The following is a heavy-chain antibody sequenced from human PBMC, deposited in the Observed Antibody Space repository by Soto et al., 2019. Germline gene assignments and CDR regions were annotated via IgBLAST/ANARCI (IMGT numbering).Heavy chain of an antibody. Sequence: KASETLSLTCTVSGGSITSSSYYWGWIRQPPGKGLEWIGEIYHSGSTNYNPSLKSRVTISVDKSKNQFSLKLSSVTAADTAVYYCARRSYDYVWGSLLDYWGQGTLVTVSS. J-gene: IGHJ4*02. V-gene: IGHV4-39*07. CDR2: IYHSGST. CDR3: ARRSYDYVWGSLLDY. D-gene: IGHD3-16*01. CDR1: GGSITSSSYY.